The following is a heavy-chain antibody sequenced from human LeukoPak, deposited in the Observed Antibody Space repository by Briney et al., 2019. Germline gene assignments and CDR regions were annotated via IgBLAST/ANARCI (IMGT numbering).Heavy chain of an antibody. CDR2: IYYSGST. CDR1: GGSISSSSYY. Sequence: PSETLSLTCTVSGGSISSSSYYWGWIRQPPGKGLEWIGSIYYSGSTYYNPSLKSRVTISVDTSKNQFSLKLSSVTAADTAVYYCASKSSSSLFDYWGQGTLVTVSS. V-gene: IGHV4-39*07. CDR3: ASKSSSSLFDY. D-gene: IGHD6-6*01. J-gene: IGHJ4*02.